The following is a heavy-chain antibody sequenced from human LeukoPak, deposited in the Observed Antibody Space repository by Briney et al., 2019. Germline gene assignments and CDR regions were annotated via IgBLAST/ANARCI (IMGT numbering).Heavy chain of an antibody. CDR3: AAYSSSWTRYYYYMDV. CDR1: GFTFSSYW. D-gene: IGHD6-13*01. J-gene: IGHJ6*03. CDR2: IKQDGSER. V-gene: IGHV3-7*03. Sequence: QPGGSLRLSCAASGFTFSSYWMSWVRQAPGKGLEWVANIKQDGSERYYVDSVKGRFTISGDNSKNTLYLQMNSLRAEDTAVYYCAAYSSSWTRYYYYMDVWGKGTTVTVSS.